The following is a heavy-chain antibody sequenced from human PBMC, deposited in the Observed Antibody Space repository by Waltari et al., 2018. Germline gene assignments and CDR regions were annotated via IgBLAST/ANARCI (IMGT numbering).Heavy chain of an antibody. D-gene: IGHD3-22*01. CDR2: ISTDGGIT. CDR1: GFMFSGYW. V-gene: IGHV3-74*01. J-gene: IGHJ4*02. CDR3: TSHYYDNDAYYEVY. Sequence: EVHLVESGGGLIQPGGSLRLSCTASGFMFSGYWMHWVRQAPGEGLVWVSRISTDGGITDDADSVKGRFTISRDNAKNTLYLQMSSLRAEDTAMYFCTSHYYDNDAYYEVYWGQGTLVTVSS.